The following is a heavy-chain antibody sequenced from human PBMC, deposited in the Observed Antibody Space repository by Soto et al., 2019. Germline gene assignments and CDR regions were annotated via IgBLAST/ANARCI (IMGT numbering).Heavy chain of an antibody. J-gene: IGHJ4*02. CDR1: GFTFSSYG. V-gene: IGHV3-30*03. Sequence: GGSLRLSCAASGFTFSSYGMHWVRQAPGKGLEWVATISSDGSNKYYADSVKGRFTISRDNSKNTLYLQMNSLRAEDTAVYYCARGAYDSTGLAAYWGQGT. CDR3: ARGAYDSTGLAAY. CDR2: ISSDGSNK. D-gene: IGHD3-22*01.